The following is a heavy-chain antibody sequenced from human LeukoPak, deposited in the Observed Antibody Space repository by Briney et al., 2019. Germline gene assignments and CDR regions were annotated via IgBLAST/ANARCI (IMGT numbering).Heavy chain of an antibody. Sequence: GGSLRLSCAASGFTFSSYGMHWVRQAPGKGLEWVAFIRNDGSNKYYADSVKGRFTISRDNSKNTLYLQMNSLRAEDTAVYYCAKDVYGDYSYFDYWGQGTLVTVSS. J-gene: IGHJ4*02. V-gene: IGHV3-30*02. CDR2: IRNDGSNK. CDR1: GFTFSSYG. D-gene: IGHD4-17*01. CDR3: AKDVYGDYSYFDY.